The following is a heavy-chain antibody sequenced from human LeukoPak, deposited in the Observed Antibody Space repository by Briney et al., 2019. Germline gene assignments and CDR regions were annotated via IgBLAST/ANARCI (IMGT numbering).Heavy chain of an antibody. V-gene: IGHV3-11*01. Sequence: GGSLRLSCATSGFIFSDYYMSWIRQAPAKGLEWVSYISSSGSTIYYADSVKGRFTISRENAKNSLYLQMNSLRAEDTAVYYCARDCRCSSTSCYTCYMDVWGKGTTVTVSS. D-gene: IGHD2-2*02. CDR3: ARDCRCSSTSCYTCYMDV. J-gene: IGHJ6*03. CDR2: ISSSGSTI. CDR1: GFIFSDYY.